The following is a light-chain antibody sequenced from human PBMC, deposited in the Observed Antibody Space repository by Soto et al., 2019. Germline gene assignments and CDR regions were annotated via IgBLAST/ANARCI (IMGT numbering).Light chain of an antibody. Sequence: QSALTQPASVSGSPGQSITISCTGTRRDVGAYNYVSWYQQYPGKSPKLLIYEVTHRPSGVSNRFSGSKSGNTASLTISGFQAEYDCDYYCSSYTISNTRPCVFGTGTKLTVL. CDR2: EVT. V-gene: IGLV2-14*01. CDR1: RRDVGAYNY. CDR3: SSYTISNTRPCV. J-gene: IGLJ1*01.